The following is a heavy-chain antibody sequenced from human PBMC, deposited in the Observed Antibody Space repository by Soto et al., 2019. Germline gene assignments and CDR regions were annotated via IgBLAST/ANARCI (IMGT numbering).Heavy chain of an antibody. Sequence: QVQLVESGGGVVQPGRSLRLSCAASGFTFSSYAMHWVRQAPGKGLEWVAVISYDGSNKYYADSVKGRFTISRDNSKNTLYLQMNSLRAEDTAVYHCAREYGDRGETFDYWGQGTLVTVSS. J-gene: IGHJ4*02. CDR1: GFTFSSYA. CDR3: AREYGDRGETFDY. CDR2: ISYDGSNK. V-gene: IGHV3-30-3*01. D-gene: IGHD4-17*01.